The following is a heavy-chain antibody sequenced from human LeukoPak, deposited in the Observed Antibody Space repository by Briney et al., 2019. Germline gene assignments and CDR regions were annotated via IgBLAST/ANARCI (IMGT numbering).Heavy chain of an antibody. D-gene: IGHD3-22*01. J-gene: IGHJ4*02. CDR2: TYYRSKWYN. CDR1: GDSVSSNSAA. V-gene: IGHV6-1*01. CDR3: ARLHNLNYYDSSGYPGRFDY. Sequence: SQTLSLTCAISGDSVSSNSAAWNWIRQSPSRGLEWLGRTYYRSKWYNDYALSVKSRISINPDTSKNQFSLKLSSVTAADTAVYYCARLHNLNYYDSSGYPGRFDYWGQGTLVTVSS.